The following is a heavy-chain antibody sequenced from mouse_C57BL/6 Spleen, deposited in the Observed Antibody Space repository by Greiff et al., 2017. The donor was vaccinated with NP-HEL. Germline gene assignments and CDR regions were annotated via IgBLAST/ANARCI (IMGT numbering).Heavy chain of an antibody. V-gene: IGHV1-59*01. D-gene: IGHD1-1*01. CDR1: GYTFTSYW. CDR3: ARSLIATVVGWYFDV. J-gene: IGHJ1*03. Sequence: QVQLQQPGAELVRPGTSVKLSCKASGYTFTSYWMHWVKQRPGQGLEWIGVIDPSDSYTNYNQKFKGKATLPVDTSSSTAYMQLSSLTSEYSAVYDGARSLIATVVGWYFDVWGTGTTVTVSS. CDR2: IDPSDSYT.